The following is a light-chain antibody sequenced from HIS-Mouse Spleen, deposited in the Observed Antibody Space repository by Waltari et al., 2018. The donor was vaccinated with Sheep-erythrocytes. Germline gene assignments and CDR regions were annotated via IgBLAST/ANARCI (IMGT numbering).Light chain of an antibody. CDR2: QDS. V-gene: IGLV3-1*01. J-gene: IGLJ2*01. CDR1: KLGDKY. Sequence: SYELTQPPSVSVSPGQTASITCSGDKLGDKYACWYQQKPGHSPVLVIYQDSKRPSGIPERLSGSNSGNTATLTISGTQAMDEADYYCQACDSSTVVFGGGTKLTVL. CDR3: QACDSSTVV.